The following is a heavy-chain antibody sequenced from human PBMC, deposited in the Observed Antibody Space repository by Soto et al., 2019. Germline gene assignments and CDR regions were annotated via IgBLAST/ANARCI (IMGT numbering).Heavy chain of an antibody. V-gene: IGHV3-30*03. CDR1: GFTFSSYG. CDR2: ISYDGSNK. Sequence: QVQLVESGGGVVQPGRSLRLSCAASGFTFSSYGMHWVRQAPGKGLEWVAVISYDGSNKYYVDSVKGRFTISRDNSKNTLYLQMNSLRAEDTAVYYCATRDVTTSYGMDVWGQGTTVTVSS. CDR3: ATRDVTTSYGMDV. J-gene: IGHJ6*02. D-gene: IGHD4-4*01.